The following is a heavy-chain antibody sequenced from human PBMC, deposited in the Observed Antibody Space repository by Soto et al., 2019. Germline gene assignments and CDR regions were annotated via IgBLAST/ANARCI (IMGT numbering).Heavy chain of an antibody. CDR3: AKAVYDFWSGYQSYYYYGMDV. CDR2: ISGSGGST. CDR1: GFTFSSYA. V-gene: IGHV3-23*01. D-gene: IGHD3-3*01. Sequence: GGSLRLSCAASGFTFSSYAMSWVRQAPGKGLEWVSAISGSGGSTYYADSVKGRFTISRDNSKNTLYLQMNSLRAEDTAVYYCAKAVYDFWSGYQSYYYYGMDVWGQGTTVTVSS. J-gene: IGHJ6*02.